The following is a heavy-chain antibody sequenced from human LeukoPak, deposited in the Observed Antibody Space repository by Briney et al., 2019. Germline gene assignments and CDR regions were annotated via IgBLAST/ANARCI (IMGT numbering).Heavy chain of an antibody. CDR3: ARDRGGIAAPIDY. J-gene: IGHJ4*02. CDR2: VSGSGGET. CDR1: GFTFANYA. Sequence: PGGSLRLSCAASGFTFANYAMSWVRQAPGKGLEWVSSVSGSGGETHSTDSVRGRFTISRDNAKNSLYLQMNSLRDEDTAVYYCARDRGGIAAPIDYWGQGTLVSVSS. V-gene: IGHV3-23*01. D-gene: IGHD6-13*01.